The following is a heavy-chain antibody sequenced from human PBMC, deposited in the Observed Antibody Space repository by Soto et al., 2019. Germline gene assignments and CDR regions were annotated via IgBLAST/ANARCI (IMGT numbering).Heavy chain of an antibody. CDR2: ISWNSGGI. Sequence: EVQLVESGGGLVQPGRSLRLSCAASGFKFDDYAMHWVRQAPGKGLEWVAGISWNSGGIVYADSVKGRFTIARDNGKRSLSLQMNSLGAEDTAFYYFAKDCIAVAGFNGMDVWGQGTTVTVSS. D-gene: IGHD6-19*01. CDR3: AKDCIAVAGFNGMDV. CDR1: GFKFDDYA. V-gene: IGHV3-9*01. J-gene: IGHJ6*02.